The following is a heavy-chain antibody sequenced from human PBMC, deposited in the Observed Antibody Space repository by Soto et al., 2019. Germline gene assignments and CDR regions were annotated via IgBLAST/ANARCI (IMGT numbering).Heavy chain of an antibody. CDR2: VNPILSMS. Sequence: QVQLVQSGAEVKRPGSSVKVSCKASGDTFSFYSITWVRPAPGLGLEWMGRVNPILSMSNYAQRFQGRVTMTADKSTSTAYMELSGLRSEDTAMYYCATSYGSGYRAFDYWGQGALVTVS. V-gene: IGHV1-69*04. J-gene: IGHJ4*02. CDR1: GDTFSFYS. D-gene: IGHD3-10*01. CDR3: ATSYGSGYRAFDY.